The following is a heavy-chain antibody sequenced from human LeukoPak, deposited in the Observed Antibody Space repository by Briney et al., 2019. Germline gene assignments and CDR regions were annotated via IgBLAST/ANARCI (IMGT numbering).Heavy chain of an antibody. CDR2: INPAGRT. CDR3: AREGSDEFADI. V-gene: IGHV3-13*01. Sequence: GGSLRLSCAASGFTFTNHDMHWVRQETGKGLEWVSAINPAGRTYYADSVRGRFIISRENAKNSFYLQLNSLRVEDTAIYYCAREGSDEFADIWGQETFVTVSS. D-gene: IGHD3-10*01. J-gene: IGHJ3*02. CDR1: GFTFTNHD.